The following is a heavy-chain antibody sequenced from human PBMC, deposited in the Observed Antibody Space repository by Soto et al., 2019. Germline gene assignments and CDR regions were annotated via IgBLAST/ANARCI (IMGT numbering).Heavy chain of an antibody. J-gene: IGHJ4*02. CDR1: VGSIPDGAYS. CDR3: AREAPGGGQIDN. Sequence: TQSLTCAIIVGSIPDGAYSWSCIRQPPGKGLEWIGYIYHIVSPYYNPSLFSRVTISVDRSNNQFSLELRFLTAADTAVYYCAREAPGGGQIDNWGQGTLVTVS. D-gene: IGHD3-16*01. V-gene: IGHV4-30-2*01. CDR2: IYHIVSP.